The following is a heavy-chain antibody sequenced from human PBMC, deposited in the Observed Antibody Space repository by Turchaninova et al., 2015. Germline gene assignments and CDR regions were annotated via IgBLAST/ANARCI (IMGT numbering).Heavy chain of an antibody. CDR2: IYHSGST. D-gene: IGHD5-18*01. Sequence: QLQLQESGPGLVSHSQTLALTRAVSGYPISGGYYLGWSGHTPGKGLELCGSIYHSGSTFYNPSLKSRITMALETSKTQFSLKLSSVTAADTAVFYCARQGYGYGTAFDYWGQGTLVTVSS. V-gene: IGHV4-38-2*01. CDR1: GYPISGGYY. CDR3: ARQGYGYGTAFDY. J-gene: IGHJ4*02.